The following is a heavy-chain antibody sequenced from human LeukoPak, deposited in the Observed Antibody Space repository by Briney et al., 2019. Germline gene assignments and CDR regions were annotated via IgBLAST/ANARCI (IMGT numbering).Heavy chain of an antibody. CDR3: ARGPGSGSYFAWFDP. D-gene: IGHD3-10*01. V-gene: IGHV4-34*01. J-gene: IGHJ5*02. Sequence: SETLSLTCAVYGGSFNGYYWSWIRQPPGKGLERSGEINHSGSTNYNPSLKSRVTMSVDTSKNQVSLKLSSVTAADTAVYYCARGPGSGSYFAWFDPWGQGTQVTVSS. CDR2: INHSGST. CDR1: GGSFNGYY.